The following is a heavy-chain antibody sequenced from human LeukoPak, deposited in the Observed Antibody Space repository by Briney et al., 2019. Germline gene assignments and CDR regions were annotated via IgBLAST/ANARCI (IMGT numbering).Heavy chain of an antibody. CDR3: AKDWETCYFDY. CDR2: ISYDGSNK. Sequence: HPGGSLRLSCAASGFTFSSYAMHWVRQAPGKGLEWVAVISYDGSNKYYADSVKGRFTISRDNSKNTLYLQMNSLRAEDTAVYYCAKDWETCYFDYWGQGTLVTVSS. CDR1: GFTFSSYA. J-gene: IGHJ4*02. V-gene: IGHV3-30*04. D-gene: IGHD1-26*01.